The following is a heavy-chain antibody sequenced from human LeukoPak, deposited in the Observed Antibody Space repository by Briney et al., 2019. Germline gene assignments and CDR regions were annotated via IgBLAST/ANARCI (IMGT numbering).Heavy chain of an antibody. CDR1: GGSISSSSYY. J-gene: IGHJ4*02. V-gene: IGHV4-39*07. CDR2: IYYSGST. Sequence: NPSETLSLTCTVSGGSISSSSYYWGWIRQPPGKGLEWIGSIYYSGSTYYNPSLKSRVTISVDTSKNQFSLKLSSVTAADTAVYYCARVPNYGDYEAGYWGQGTLVTVSS. CDR3: ARVPNYGDYEAGY. D-gene: IGHD4-17*01.